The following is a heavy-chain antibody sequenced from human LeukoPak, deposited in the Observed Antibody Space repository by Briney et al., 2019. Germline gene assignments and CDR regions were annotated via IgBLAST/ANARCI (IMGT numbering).Heavy chain of an antibody. Sequence: GGSLRLSCAASGFTFSSYSMNWVRQAPGQGLEWVSSISSSSSYIYYADSVKGRFTISRDNSKNTLYLQMNSLRAEDTAVYYCARDNAAGYDYWGQGTLVTVSS. D-gene: IGHD6-25*01. CDR1: GFTFSSYS. V-gene: IGHV3-21*01. CDR2: ISSSSSYI. J-gene: IGHJ4*02. CDR3: ARDNAAGYDY.